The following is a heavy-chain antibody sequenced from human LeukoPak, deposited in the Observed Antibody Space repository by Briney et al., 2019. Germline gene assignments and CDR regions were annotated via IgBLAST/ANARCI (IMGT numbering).Heavy chain of an antibody. V-gene: IGHV4-34*01. CDR2: INHSGST. CDR1: GGSISSYY. J-gene: IGHJ4*02. CDR3: ARSGGYYY. Sequence: PSETLSLTCTVSGGSISSYYWSWIRQPPGKGLEWIGEINHSGSTNYNPSLKSRVTISVDTSKNQFSLELSSVTAADTAVYYCARSGGYYYWGQGTLVTVSS. D-gene: IGHD3-22*01.